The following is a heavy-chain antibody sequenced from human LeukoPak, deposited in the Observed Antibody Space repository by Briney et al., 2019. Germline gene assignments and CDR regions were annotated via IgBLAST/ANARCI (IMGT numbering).Heavy chain of an antibody. CDR3: ARRVGRP. V-gene: IGHV4-34*01. CDR1: GGSFSGYY. Sequence: KPSETLSLTCAVYGGSFSGYYWSWIRQPPGKGLEWIGEINHSRSTNYNPSLKSRVTISVDTSKNQFSLKLSSVTAADTAVYYCARRVGRPWGQGTLVTVSS. CDR2: INHSRST. J-gene: IGHJ5*02.